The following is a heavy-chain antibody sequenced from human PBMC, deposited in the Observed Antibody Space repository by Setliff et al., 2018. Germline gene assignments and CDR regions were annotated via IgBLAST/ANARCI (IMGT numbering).Heavy chain of an antibody. CDR1: GYTFTNYD. V-gene: IGHV1-8*01. CDR3: ARDQPGPYYNFWSGVPEP. J-gene: IGHJ4*02. Sequence: GASVKVSCKASGYTFTNYDINWVRQATGQGLEWIGWMNPNSGNTGYAQKFQGRVTIIADESTSTTYMELSSLRSEDTAVYYCARDQPGPYYNFWSGVPEPWGQGTLVTVLL. D-gene: IGHD3-3*01. CDR2: MNPNSGNT.